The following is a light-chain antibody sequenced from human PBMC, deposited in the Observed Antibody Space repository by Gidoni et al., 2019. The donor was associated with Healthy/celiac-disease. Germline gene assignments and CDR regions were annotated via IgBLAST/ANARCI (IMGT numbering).Light chain of an antibody. J-gene: IGKJ2*01. CDR3: QQYNNWPPYT. V-gene: IGKV3-15*01. CDR1: QSVSSN. Sequence: EIVMTQYPATLSVSPGERATLSCRASQSVSSNLAWYQQKPGQAPRFSGSGSGTEFTLTISSLQSEDFAVYYCQQYNNWPPYTFGQGTKLEIK.